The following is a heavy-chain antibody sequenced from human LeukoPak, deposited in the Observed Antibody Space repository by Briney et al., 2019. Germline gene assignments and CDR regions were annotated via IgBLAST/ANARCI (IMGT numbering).Heavy chain of an antibody. CDR2: INAYNGNT. J-gene: IGHJ6*03. CDR3: ARGRHIAAAVYYYYMDV. CDR1: GYTFTSHI. V-gene: IGHV1-18*01. D-gene: IGHD6-13*01. Sequence: ASVKVSCKASGYTFTSHIISWVRQTPGQGLESMGWINAYNGNTDYAQRVQGRVTITTDTSTSTAYMELRSLRSDDTAVYYCARGRHIAAAVYYYYMDVWGKGTPVTVSS.